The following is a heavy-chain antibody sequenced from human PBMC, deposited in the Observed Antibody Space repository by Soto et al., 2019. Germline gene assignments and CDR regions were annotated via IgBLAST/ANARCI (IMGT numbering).Heavy chain of an antibody. J-gene: IGHJ4*02. CDR2: IWYDGGNK. CDR3: AKDSYRTTITGSPFDY. V-gene: IGHV3-33*06. CDR1: GFTFSSYG. Sequence: AGGSLILSCAASGFTFSSYGMHWVRQAPGKGLEWVAVIWYDGGNKYYADSVKGRFAISRDNSKNTLDLQMNSLRAEDTAVYCCAKDSYRTTITGSPFDYWCQGTLVTVST. D-gene: IGHD1-20*01.